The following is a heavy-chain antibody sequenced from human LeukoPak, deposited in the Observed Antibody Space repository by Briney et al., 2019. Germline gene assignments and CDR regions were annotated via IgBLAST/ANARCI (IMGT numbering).Heavy chain of an antibody. CDR3: AKDAGSSSLLWFGESPYDGMDV. D-gene: IGHD3-10*01. J-gene: IGHJ6*02. CDR2: ISGDGGST. V-gene: IGHV3-43*02. Sequence: PGGSLRLSCAASGFTFDDYAMHWVRHAPGKGLEWVSLISGDGGSTFYADSVKGRFTISRDNSKNSLYLQMNSLRTEDTALYYCAKDAGSSSLLWFGESPYDGMDVWGQGTTVTVSS. CDR1: GFTFDDYA.